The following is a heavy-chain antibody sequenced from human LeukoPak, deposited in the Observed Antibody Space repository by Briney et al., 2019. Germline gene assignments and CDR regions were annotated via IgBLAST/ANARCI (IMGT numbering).Heavy chain of an antibody. V-gene: IGHV3-23*01. D-gene: IGHD6-19*01. J-gene: IGHJ6*03. CDR1: GFTFSSYG. Sequence: GGTLRLSCAASGFTFSSYGMSWVRQAPGKGLEWVSAISGSGGSTYYADSVKGRFTISRDNSKNTLYLQMNSLRAEDTAVYYCAKDHTYSSGWYGAPVYYYYYMDVWGKGTTVTISS. CDR3: AKDHTYSSGWYGAPVYYYYYMDV. CDR2: ISGSGGST.